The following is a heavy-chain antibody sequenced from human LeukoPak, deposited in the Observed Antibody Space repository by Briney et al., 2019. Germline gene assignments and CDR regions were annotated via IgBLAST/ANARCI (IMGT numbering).Heavy chain of an antibody. CDR1: GFTFRSCA. Sequence: GGSLRLSCAASGFTFRSCAMSWVRQAPGKGREWGSAISGRGGSTYYADSVKGRFTISRDNSKNTLYLQMNSLRAEDTAVYYCPKSGGYCSGGSCYGNWFDPWGQGTLVTVSS. CDR2: ISGRGGST. CDR3: PKSGGYCSGGSCYGNWFDP. D-gene: IGHD2-15*01. V-gene: IGHV3-23*01. J-gene: IGHJ5*02.